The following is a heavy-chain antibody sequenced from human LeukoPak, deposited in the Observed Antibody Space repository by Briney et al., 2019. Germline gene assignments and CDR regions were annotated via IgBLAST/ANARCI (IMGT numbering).Heavy chain of an antibody. Sequence: PSQTLSLTCAVSGGSISSGGYSWSWIRQPPGKGLEWIGYIYHSGSTYYNPSLKSRVTISVDRSKNQFSLKLSSVTAADTAVYYCARQSAVGASPDYFDYWGQGTLVTVSS. V-gene: IGHV4-30-2*01. CDR1: GGSISSGGYS. CDR3: ARQSAVGASPDYFDY. D-gene: IGHD1-26*01. CDR2: IYHSGST. J-gene: IGHJ4*02.